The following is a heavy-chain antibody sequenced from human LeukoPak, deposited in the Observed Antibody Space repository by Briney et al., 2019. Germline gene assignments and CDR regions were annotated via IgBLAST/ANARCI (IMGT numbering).Heavy chain of an antibody. CDR2: ISYDGSNK. CDR1: GFTFSSYG. Sequence: GGSLRLSCAASGFTFSSYGMHWVRQAPGKGLEWVAVISYDGSNKYYADSVKGRFPISRDNSKNTLYLQMNSLRAEDTAVYYCAKSMGSGWEDDGFDIWGQGTMVTVSP. D-gene: IGHD6-19*01. J-gene: IGHJ3*02. CDR3: AKSMGSGWEDDGFDI. V-gene: IGHV3-30*18.